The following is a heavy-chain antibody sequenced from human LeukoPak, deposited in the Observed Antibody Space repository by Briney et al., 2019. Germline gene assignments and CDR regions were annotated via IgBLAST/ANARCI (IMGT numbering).Heavy chain of an antibody. J-gene: IGHJ4*02. CDR2: FDPEDGET. D-gene: IGHD2-15*01. V-gene: IGHV1-24*01. Sequence: ASVKVSCKVSGYTPTELSMHWVRQAPGKGLEWMGGFDPEDGETIYAQEFQGRVTMTEDTSTDTAYMELSSLRSEDTAVYYCATGGPYCSGGSCYSGPFDYWGQGTLVTVSS. CDR3: ATGGPYCSGGSCYSGPFDY. CDR1: GYTPTELS.